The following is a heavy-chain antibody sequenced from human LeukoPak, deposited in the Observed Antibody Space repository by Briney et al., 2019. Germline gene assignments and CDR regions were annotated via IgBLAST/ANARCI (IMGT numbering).Heavy chain of an antibody. D-gene: IGHD3-22*01. Sequence: SETLSLTCTVSGGSIRSGDYYWNWIRQHPGKGLEWIGFIYYSGSTYYNPSLKSRVTISVDTSKNQFSLKLSSVTAADTAVYYCARDSNYYDSSGYYAHAFDIWGQGTMVTVSS. V-gene: IGHV4-30-4*08. CDR1: GGSIRSGDYY. CDR3: ARDSNYYDSSGYYAHAFDI. CDR2: IYYSGST. J-gene: IGHJ3*02.